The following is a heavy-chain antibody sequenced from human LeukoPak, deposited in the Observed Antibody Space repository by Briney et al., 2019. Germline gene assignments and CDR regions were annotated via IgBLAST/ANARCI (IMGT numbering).Heavy chain of an antibody. CDR3: ARDRR. CDR2: IRSSSSTI. V-gene: IGHV3-48*02. CDR1: GFTSSSYS. Sequence: RGSLRLSCAASGFTSSSYSMNSVRQARGKGMEWVSYIRSSSSTIYYTDAVKGRFTISRDNAKNSPYLQMNSLRDEDTAVYYCARDRRWGQGTLVTVSS. J-gene: IGHJ4*02.